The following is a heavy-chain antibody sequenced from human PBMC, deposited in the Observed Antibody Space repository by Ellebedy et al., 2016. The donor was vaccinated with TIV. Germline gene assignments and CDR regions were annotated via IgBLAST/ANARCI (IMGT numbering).Heavy chain of an antibody. CDR2: ISYNSGTI. CDR3: VRDSRDDFWSEFDY. CDR1: GFSFDDYA. J-gene: IGHJ4*02. D-gene: IGHD3-3*01. Sequence: GGSLRLXXAASGFSFDDYAMHWVRQGPGKGLEWVSGISYNSGTIAYADSVKGRFTISRDNAKNSLYLQMNSLRVENTALYYCVRDSRDDFWSEFDYWGQGTLATVSS. V-gene: IGHV3-9*01.